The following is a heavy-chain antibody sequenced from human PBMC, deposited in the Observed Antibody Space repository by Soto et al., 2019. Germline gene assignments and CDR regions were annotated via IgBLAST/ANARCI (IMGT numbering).Heavy chain of an antibody. CDR1: GFTFSSYG. D-gene: IGHD1-26*01. Sequence: QVQLVESGGGVVQPGRSLRLSCAASGFTFSSYGMHWVRQAPGKGLEWVAVISYDGSNKYYADSVKGRFTISRDNSKNPLYLQLNSLGAEDTAVYYCARSPYSVSYLAYFDYWGQGTRVTVSS. J-gene: IGHJ4*02. V-gene: IGHV3-30*03. CDR3: ARSPYSVSYLAYFDY. CDR2: ISYDGSNK.